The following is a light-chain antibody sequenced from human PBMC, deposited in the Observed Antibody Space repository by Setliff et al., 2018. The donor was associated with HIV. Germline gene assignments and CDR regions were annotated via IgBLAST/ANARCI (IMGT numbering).Light chain of an antibody. J-gene: IGLJ1*01. CDR2: DVI. Sequence: QSVLTQPRSVSGSPGQSLTFSCTGSSSDIGTYDYVSWYQQHPGEAPKLIIYDVIRRPPGVPNRFSGSKSGNTAPLTISGLQTEDEADYYCCSYAGSYTYIFGTGTKVTV. V-gene: IGLV2-11*01. CDR1: SSDIGTYDY. CDR3: CSYAGSYTYI.